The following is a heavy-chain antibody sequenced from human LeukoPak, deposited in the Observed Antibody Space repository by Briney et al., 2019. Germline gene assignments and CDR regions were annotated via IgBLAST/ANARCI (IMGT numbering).Heavy chain of an antibody. CDR1: GFTFSTYS. CDR2: ISSSSSTI. Sequence: PGGSLRLSCAASGFTFSTYSMNWVRQAPGKGLEWVSYISSSSSTIYYADSVKGRFTISRDNAKNSLYLQMNGLRAEDTAVYYCARANYMDVWGRGTTVTVSS. CDR3: ARANYMDV. V-gene: IGHV3-48*01. J-gene: IGHJ6*03.